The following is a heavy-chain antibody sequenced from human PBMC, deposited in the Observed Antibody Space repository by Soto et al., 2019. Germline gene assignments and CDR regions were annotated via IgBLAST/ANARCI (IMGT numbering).Heavy chain of an antibody. V-gene: IGHV3-73*01. CDR3: NRSEGYGMEV. J-gene: IGHJ6*02. CDR2: IRSKANNNAT. CDR1: GFTFSGSA. Sequence: GGSLRLSCAASGFTFSGSAIHWVRQASGKGLEWVGRIRSKANNNATTYAASVQGRFTISRDDSKNTAYLQMNSLKTEDTAVYNCNRSEGYGMEVWGQGTTVTVS.